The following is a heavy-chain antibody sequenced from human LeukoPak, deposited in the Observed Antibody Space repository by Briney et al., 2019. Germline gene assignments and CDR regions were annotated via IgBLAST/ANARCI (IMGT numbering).Heavy chain of an antibody. CDR2: ISYDGSNK. Sequence: GGSLRLSCAASGFTFSSYGMHWVRQAPGKGLEWVAVISYDGSNKYYADSVKGRFTISRDNSKNTLYLQMNSLRAEDTAVYYCARRTPGYCSGGGCYAFQHWGQGTLVTVSS. CDR1: GFTFSSYG. D-gene: IGHD2-15*01. J-gene: IGHJ1*01. CDR3: ARRTPGYCSGGGCYAFQH. V-gene: IGHV3-30*03.